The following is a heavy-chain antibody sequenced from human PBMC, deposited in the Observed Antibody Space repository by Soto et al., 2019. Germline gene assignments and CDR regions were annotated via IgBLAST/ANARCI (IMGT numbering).Heavy chain of an antibody. J-gene: IGHJ6*02. CDR3: ATDHPISRWQATYYYYYGMDV. Sequence: ASVKVSCKVSGYTLTELSMHWVRQAPGKGLEWMGGFDPEDGETIYAQKFQGRVTMTEDTSTDTAYMELSSLRSEDTAVYYCATDHPISRWQATYYYYYGMDVWGQGTTVTVSS. D-gene: IGHD5-12*01. V-gene: IGHV1-24*01. CDR1: GYTLTELS. CDR2: FDPEDGET.